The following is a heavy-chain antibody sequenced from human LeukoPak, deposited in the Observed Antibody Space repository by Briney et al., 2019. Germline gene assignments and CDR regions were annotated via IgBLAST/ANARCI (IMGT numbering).Heavy chain of an antibody. CDR1: GFTFSSYG. Sequence: PGGSLRLSCAASGFTFSSYGMSWVRQAPGKGLEWVSAISGSGGSTYYADSVKGRFTISRDNAKNTLSLQMNSLRAEDTAVYYCARVPITLAGTKDAKYFQHWGQGTLVTVSS. CDR2: ISGSGGST. CDR3: ARVPITLAGTKDAKYFQH. V-gene: IGHV3-23*01. D-gene: IGHD6-19*01. J-gene: IGHJ1*01.